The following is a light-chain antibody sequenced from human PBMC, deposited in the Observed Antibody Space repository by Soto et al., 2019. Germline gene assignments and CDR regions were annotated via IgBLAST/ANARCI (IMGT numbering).Light chain of an antibody. Sequence: QSALTQPPAASGSPAQSVTISCTGTSSDVGVYNYVSWYQQHPGKAPKVVIYELSKRPSGVPDRFSGSKSGNTASLTVSGLQAEDEADYYCTSYVGGNNHYVFGTGTKVTVL. J-gene: IGLJ1*01. CDR3: TSYVGGNNHYV. CDR2: ELS. V-gene: IGLV2-8*01. CDR1: SSDVGVYNY.